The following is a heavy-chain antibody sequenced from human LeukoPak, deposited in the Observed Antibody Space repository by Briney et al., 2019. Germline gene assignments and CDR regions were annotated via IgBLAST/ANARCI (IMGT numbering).Heavy chain of an antibody. J-gene: IGHJ5*02. Sequence: PSETLSLTCAVYGGSFSGYYWSWIRQPPGKGLEWIGEINHSGSTNYNPSLKSRVTISVDTSKNQFSLKLSSVTAADTAVYCCARGLTVTRFDPWGQGTLVTVSS. V-gene: IGHV4-34*01. CDR2: INHSGST. CDR3: ARGLTVTRFDP. D-gene: IGHD4-17*01. CDR1: GGSFSGYY.